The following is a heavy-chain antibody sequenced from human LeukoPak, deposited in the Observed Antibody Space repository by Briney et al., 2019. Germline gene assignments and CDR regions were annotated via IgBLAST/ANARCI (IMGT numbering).Heavy chain of an antibody. V-gene: IGHV4-34*01. CDR2: INHSGST. Sequence: PSETLSLTCAVYGGSFSGYYWSWIRQPPGKGLEWIGEINHSGSTNYNPSLKSRVTISVDTSKNQFSLKLSSVTAADAAVYYCARGSGRRSYYCLGCTDFDYWGQGTLVTVSS. D-gene: IGHD3-10*01. J-gene: IGHJ4*02. CDR3: ARGSGRRSYYCLGCTDFDY. CDR1: GGSFSGYY.